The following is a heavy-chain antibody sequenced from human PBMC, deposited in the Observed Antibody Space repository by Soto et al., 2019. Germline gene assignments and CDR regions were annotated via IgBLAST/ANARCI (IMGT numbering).Heavy chain of an antibody. CDR2: LYHTGST. Sequence: SETLSLTCTVSGGSISSSTYYCRWIRQPPGKGLEWIGSLYHTGSTYYNPSLKSRVTISVDTSKNQLSLKLSSVTAADTAVYYCARESYGYYYGYWGQGTLVTVSS. J-gene: IGHJ4*02. CDR1: GGSISSSTYY. CDR3: ARESYGYYYGY. V-gene: IGHV4-39*01. D-gene: IGHD3-22*01.